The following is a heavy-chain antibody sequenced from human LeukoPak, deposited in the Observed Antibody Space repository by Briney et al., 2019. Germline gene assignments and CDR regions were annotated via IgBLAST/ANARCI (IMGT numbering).Heavy chain of an antibody. CDR1: GGSISSYY. V-gene: IGHV4-59*01. D-gene: IGHD1-14*01. J-gene: IGHJ3*02. Sequence: SETLSLTCTISGGSISSYYWSWIRQPPGKGLEWIGYIYYSGSTNYNPSLKSRVTISVDTSKNQFSLKLSSVTAADTAVYYCARDITPNDAFDIWGQGTMVTVSS. CDR3: ARDITPNDAFDI. CDR2: IYYSGST.